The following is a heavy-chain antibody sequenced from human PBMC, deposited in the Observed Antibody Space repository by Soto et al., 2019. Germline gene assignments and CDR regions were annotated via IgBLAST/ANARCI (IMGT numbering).Heavy chain of an antibody. D-gene: IGHD2-15*01. CDR2: IYYSGST. Sequence: QLQLQESGPGLVKPSETLSLTCTVSGGSISSSSYYWGWIRQPPGKGLEWIASIYYSGSTYYNPSLKSRVTISVDTSKNQFSLKLNSMTAADTAVYYCASGYCSGGGCYSWVNYWGQGTLVTVSS. V-gene: IGHV4-39*01. CDR1: GGSISSSSYY. CDR3: ASGYCSGGGCYSWVNY. J-gene: IGHJ4*02.